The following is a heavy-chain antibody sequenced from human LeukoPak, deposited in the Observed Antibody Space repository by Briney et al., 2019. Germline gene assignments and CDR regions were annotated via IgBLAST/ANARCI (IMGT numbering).Heavy chain of an antibody. CDR1: GYTFTGYY. CDR2: INPNSGGT. V-gene: IGHV1-2*02. Sequence: ASVKVSCKASGYTFTGYYMQWVRQAPGQGLEWMGWINPNSGGTNCAQKFQGRVTMTRDTSISTAYMELSRVKFDDTAMYYCARDNYGDYIDYWGQGTLVTVSS. CDR3: ARDNYGDYIDY. J-gene: IGHJ4*02. D-gene: IGHD4-17*01.